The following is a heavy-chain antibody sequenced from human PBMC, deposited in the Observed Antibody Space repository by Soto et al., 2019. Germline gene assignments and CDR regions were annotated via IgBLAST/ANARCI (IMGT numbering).Heavy chain of an antibody. V-gene: IGHV1-46*01. CDR3: ARDIRYCTNGVCPSMGMDV. J-gene: IGHJ6*02. D-gene: IGHD2-8*01. Sequence: ASVKVSCKASGYTFTSYYMHWVRQAPGQGLEWMGIINPSGGSTSYAQKFQGRVTMTRDTSTSTVYMELSSLRSEDTAVYYCARDIRYCTNGVCPSMGMDVWGQGTTVTVSS. CDR1: GYTFTSYY. CDR2: INPSGGST.